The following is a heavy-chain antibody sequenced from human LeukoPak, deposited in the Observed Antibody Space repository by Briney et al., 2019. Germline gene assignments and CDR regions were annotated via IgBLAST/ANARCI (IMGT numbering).Heavy chain of an antibody. J-gene: IGHJ3*02. V-gene: IGHV3-30*02. CDR3: AKDYGTTSPYAFDI. D-gene: IGHD1-7*01. CDR1: GFTFSSYG. CDR2: IRYDGSNK. Sequence: GGSLRLSCAASGFTFSSYGMHWVRQAPGKGLEWVAFIRYDGSNKYYADSVKGRFTISRDNSKNTLYLQMNSLRAEDTAVYYCAKDYGTTSPYAFDIWGQGTMVTVSS.